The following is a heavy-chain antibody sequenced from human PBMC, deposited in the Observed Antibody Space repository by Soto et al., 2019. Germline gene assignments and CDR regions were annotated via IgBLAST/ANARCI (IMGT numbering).Heavy chain of an antibody. J-gene: IGHJ6*02. CDR2: IIPILGIA. Sequence: GASVKVSCKASGGTFSSYTISWVRQAPGQGLEWMGRIIPILGIANYAQKFQGRVTITADKSTSTAYMELSSLRSEDTAVYYCARDQEWLRSPHYYGMDVWGQGTTVTVSS. CDR1: GGTFSSYT. V-gene: IGHV1-69*04. D-gene: IGHD5-12*01. CDR3: ARDQEWLRSPHYYGMDV.